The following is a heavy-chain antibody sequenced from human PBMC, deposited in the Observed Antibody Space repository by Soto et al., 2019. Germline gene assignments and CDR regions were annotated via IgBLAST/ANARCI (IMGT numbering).Heavy chain of an antibody. Sequence: QVRLVESGGGVVQPGRSLRLSCAASGFSFSDYVMHWVRQSPGEGLEWVAVMWYHGRDKFYAESVKGRFTITRDNSKNTLYLQMNSLRAEDTAVYYCARDAGGQSGNFIFDSWGQGALGTLSS. CDR1: GFSFSDYV. V-gene: IGHV3-33*01. D-gene: IGHD1-26*01. CDR2: MWYHGRDK. CDR3: ARDAGGQSGNFIFDS. J-gene: IGHJ4*02.